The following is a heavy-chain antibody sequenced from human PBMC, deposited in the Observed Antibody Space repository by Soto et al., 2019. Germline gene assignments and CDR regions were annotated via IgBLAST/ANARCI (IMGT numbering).Heavy chain of an antibody. J-gene: IGHJ6*02. V-gene: IGHV1-69*13. Sequence: ASVKVSCKASGGTFSSYAISWVRQAPGQGLEWMGGIIPIFGTANYAQKFQGRVTITADESTSTAYMELSSLRSEGTAVYYCARCYSGSYGRGGSGMDVWGQGTTVTVS. CDR2: IIPIFGTA. CDR1: GGTFSSYA. CDR3: ARCYSGSYGRGGSGMDV. D-gene: IGHD1-26*01.